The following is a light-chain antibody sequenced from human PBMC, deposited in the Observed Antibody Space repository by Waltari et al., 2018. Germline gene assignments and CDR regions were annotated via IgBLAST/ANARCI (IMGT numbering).Light chain of an antibody. CDR2: DVS. V-gene: IGLV2-14*03. CDR1: SSDVGGYNY. Sequence: QSALTQPASVSGSPGQSITISCPGPSSDVGGYNYVSLYQQHPGKAPKLMIYDVSNRPSGVSNRFSGSKSGNTASLTISGLQAEDEADYYCSSYTSSSTLWVFGGGTKLTVL. CDR3: SSYTSSSTLWV. J-gene: IGLJ3*02.